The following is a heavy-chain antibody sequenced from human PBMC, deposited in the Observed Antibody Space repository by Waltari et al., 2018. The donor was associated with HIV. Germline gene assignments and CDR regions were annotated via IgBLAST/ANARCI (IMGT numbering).Heavy chain of an antibody. J-gene: IGHJ6*02. CDR1: GFTFTNYV. CDR3: VRGGGTWLYDMYYYQGMDV. D-gene: IGHD2-8*01. V-gene: IGHV1-18*01. CDR2: ISAYDGNK. Sequence: QVQLVQSGPEMKKLGASVKISCRASGFTFTNYVFSWVRQAPGQGLEWWGWISAYDGNKDFARRFKDRVILTTDTSTTTAYLEVRSLRSDDTAMYYCVRGGGTWLYDMYYYQGMDVWGQGTTVTVSS.